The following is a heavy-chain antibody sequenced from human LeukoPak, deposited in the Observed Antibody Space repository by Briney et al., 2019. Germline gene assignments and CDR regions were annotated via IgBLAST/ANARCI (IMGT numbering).Heavy chain of an antibody. CDR3: AREPPIGVVGATD. Sequence: ASVKVSCKASGYTFTGYYMHWVRQAPGQGLERMGWINPNSGGTNYAQKFQGRVTMTRDTSISTAYMELSRLRSDDTAVYYCAREPPIGVVGATDWGQGTLVTVSS. J-gene: IGHJ4*02. V-gene: IGHV1-2*02. CDR2: INPNSGGT. CDR1: GYTFTGYY. D-gene: IGHD1-26*01.